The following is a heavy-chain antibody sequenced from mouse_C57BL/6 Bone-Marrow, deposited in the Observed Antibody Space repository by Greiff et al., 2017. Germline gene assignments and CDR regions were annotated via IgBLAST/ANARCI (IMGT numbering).Heavy chain of an antibody. Sequence: QVQLQQPGAELVKPGASVKMSCKASGYTFTSYWITWVKQRPGQGLEWIGDIYPTSGRTNYNEKFKSKAILTVDTSSNTAYMQLSSLTSEDSAVFYCAGAGPVGRGFDYGGRGTTLTVTA. CDR3: AGAGPVGRGFDY. CDR2: IYPTSGRT. CDR1: GYTFTSYW. V-gene: IGHV1-55*01. D-gene: IGHD4-1*01. J-gene: IGHJ2*01.